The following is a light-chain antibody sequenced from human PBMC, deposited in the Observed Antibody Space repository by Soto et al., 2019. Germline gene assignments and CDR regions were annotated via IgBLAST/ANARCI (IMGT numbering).Light chain of an antibody. CDR3: QQYGDSIFT. V-gene: IGKV3-20*01. CDR2: GAS. J-gene: IGKJ3*01. Sequence: ELVLTQSPGTLSLSPGERATLSCRASQSVSSSYLAWYQQKPGQAPSLLIYGASSRATGIPDRFSGSGSGTDFTLTISRLEPEDFAVYYCQQYGDSIFTFGPGTKVEIK. CDR1: QSVSSSY.